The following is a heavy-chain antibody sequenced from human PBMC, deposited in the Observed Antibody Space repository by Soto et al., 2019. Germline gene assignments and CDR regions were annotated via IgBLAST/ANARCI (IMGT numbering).Heavy chain of an antibody. Sequence: QVQLMQSGAEVKKPGASVKVSCKASGYTFTSYGISWVRQAPGQGLEWMGWISTYNGNTNYAQKLQGRVTITTATSTXTAYMELRSLRSDDTAVYYCGRDRIQTVFYYAMDVWGQGTTVTVSS. CDR3: GRDRIQTVFYYAMDV. CDR2: ISTYNGNT. J-gene: IGHJ6*02. V-gene: IGHV1-18*01. CDR1: GYTFTSYG.